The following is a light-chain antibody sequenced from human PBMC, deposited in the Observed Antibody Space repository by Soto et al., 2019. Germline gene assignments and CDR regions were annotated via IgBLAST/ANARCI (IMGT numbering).Light chain of an antibody. Sequence: DIQMTQSPSTLSASVGDRVTITCRASQSISTWLAWYQQKPGKAPKLLIYKASSLESGVPSRFSGSGSGTEFILAISSLQPDDFATYHCQQYYSYPWTFGQGTKLEI. CDR1: QSISTW. J-gene: IGKJ1*01. V-gene: IGKV1-5*03. CDR2: KAS. CDR3: QQYYSYPWT.